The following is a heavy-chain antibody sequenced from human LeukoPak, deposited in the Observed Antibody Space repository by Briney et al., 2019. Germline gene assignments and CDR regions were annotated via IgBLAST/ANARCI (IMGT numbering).Heavy chain of an antibody. CDR1: GGTFSSYA. CDR3: ARSASSSSRGNWFDP. J-gene: IGHJ5*02. V-gene: IGHV1-2*04. CDR2: INPNSGGT. D-gene: IGHD3-10*01. Sequence: ASVKVSCKASGGTFSSYAISWVRQAPGQGLEWMGWINPNSGGTNYAQKFQGWVTMTRDTSISTAYMELSRLRSDDTAVYYCARSASSSSRGNWFDPWGQGTLVTVSS.